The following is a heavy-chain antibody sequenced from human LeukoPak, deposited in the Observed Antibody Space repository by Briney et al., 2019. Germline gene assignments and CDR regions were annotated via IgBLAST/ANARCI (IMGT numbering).Heavy chain of an antibody. CDR3: ASAPQWLVRGYFDY. Sequence: SETLSLTCAVYGGSFSGYYWSWIRQPPGKGLEWIGEINHSGSTNYNPSLKSRVTISVDTSKNQFSLKLSSVTAADTAVYYCASAPQWLVRGYFDYWGQGTLVTVSS. D-gene: IGHD6-19*01. CDR1: GGSFSGYY. J-gene: IGHJ4*02. V-gene: IGHV4-34*01. CDR2: INHSGST.